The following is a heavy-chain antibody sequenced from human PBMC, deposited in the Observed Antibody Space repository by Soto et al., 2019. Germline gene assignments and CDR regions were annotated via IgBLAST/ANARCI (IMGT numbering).Heavy chain of an antibody. CDR2: INHSGST. J-gene: IGHJ4*02. CDR1: GGSFSGYY. CDR3: ARHRRVVTGIAY. Sequence: PSETLSLTCAVYGGSFSGYYWSWIRQPPGKGLEWIGEINHSGSTNYNPSLKSRVTISVDTSKNQFSLKLSSVTAADTAVYYCARHRRVVTGIAYWGQGTLVTVSS. D-gene: IGHD3-3*01. V-gene: IGHV4-34*01.